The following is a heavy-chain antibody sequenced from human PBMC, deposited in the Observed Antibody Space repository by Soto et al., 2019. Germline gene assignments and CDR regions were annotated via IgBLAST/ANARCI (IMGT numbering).Heavy chain of an antibody. V-gene: IGHV4-4*02. Sequence: QEQLQESGPGLVKPSGTLSLTCAVSGGSISSSNWWSWVRQPSGKGLEWIGEIYHSGNTNYNRSLKSRVTMAVDKSRNQFSLKLSSVTAADTAVYYCARRWGEGRVDYWGQGTLVTVSS. CDR2: IYHSGNT. CDR1: GGSISSSNW. J-gene: IGHJ4*02. D-gene: IGHD3-10*01. CDR3: ARRWGEGRVDY.